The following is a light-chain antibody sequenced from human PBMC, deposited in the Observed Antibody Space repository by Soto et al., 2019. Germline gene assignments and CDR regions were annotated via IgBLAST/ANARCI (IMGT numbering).Light chain of an antibody. CDR3: QQYNNYPLT. CDR1: ESISNW. V-gene: IGKV1-5*03. CDR2: KAS. Sequence: DIPMTQSPSTLSASVGDRVTITCRASESISNWLAWYQQAPGKAPKLLIYKASSLEFGVPSRFSGSGSGTEFSLTISSLQPDDFATYYCQQYNNYPLTFGGGTKVEIK. J-gene: IGKJ4*01.